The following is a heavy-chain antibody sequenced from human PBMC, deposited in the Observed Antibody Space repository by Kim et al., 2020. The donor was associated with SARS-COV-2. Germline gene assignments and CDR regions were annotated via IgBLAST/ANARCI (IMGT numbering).Heavy chain of an antibody. J-gene: IGHJ6*02. CDR2: IRSKANSYAT. CDR1: GFTFSGSA. CDR3: TPNDYYYGMDV. V-gene: IGHV3-73*01. Sequence: GGSLRLSCAASGFTFSGSAMHWVRQASGKGLEWVGRIRSKANSYATAYAASVKGRFTISRDDSKNTAYLQMNSLKTEDTAVYYCTPNDYYYGMDVWGQGTTVTVSS.